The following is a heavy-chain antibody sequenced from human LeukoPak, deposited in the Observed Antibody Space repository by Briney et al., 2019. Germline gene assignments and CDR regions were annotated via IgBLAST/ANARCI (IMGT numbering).Heavy chain of an antibody. CDR2: MNPNSGNT. CDR3: ARDRGNWYSSREDFQH. Sequence: ASVKVSCKASGYTFTSYDINWVRQATGQGLEWMGWMNPNSGNTGYAQKFQGRVTMTRNTSISTAYMELSSLRSEDTAVYYCARDRGNWYSSREDFQHWGQGTLVTVSS. CDR1: GYTFTSYD. V-gene: IGHV1-8*01. D-gene: IGHD6-13*01. J-gene: IGHJ1*01.